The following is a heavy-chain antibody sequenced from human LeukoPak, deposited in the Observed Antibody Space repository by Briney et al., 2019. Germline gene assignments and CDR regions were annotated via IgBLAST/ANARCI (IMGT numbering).Heavy chain of an antibody. V-gene: IGHV4-34*01. CDR3: ARRVPSLEARYYFDY. CDR2: INHSGST. Sequence: SETLSLTCAVYGGSFSGYYWSWIRQPPGKGLEWIGEINHSGSTNYNPSLKSRVTISVDTSKNQFSLKLSSVTAADTAVYYCARRVPSLEARYYFDYWGQGTLVTVSS. CDR1: GGSFSGYY. J-gene: IGHJ4*02.